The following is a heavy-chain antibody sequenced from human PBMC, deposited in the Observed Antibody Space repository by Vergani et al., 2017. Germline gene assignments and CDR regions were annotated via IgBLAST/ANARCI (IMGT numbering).Heavy chain of an antibody. Sequence: QVTLKESGPALVKPTQTLTLTCTFSGFSLSTSGMRVSWIRQPPGKSLEWLARIEWDDDKFYSTSLKTRLTISKDTSKNQVVLTMTNMDPVDTATYYCARSSNWGSTGFDYWGQGTLVTVSS. J-gene: IGHJ4*02. D-gene: IGHD7-27*01. CDR1: GFSLSTSGMR. CDR2: IEWDDDK. V-gene: IGHV2-70*04. CDR3: ARSSNWGSTGFDY.